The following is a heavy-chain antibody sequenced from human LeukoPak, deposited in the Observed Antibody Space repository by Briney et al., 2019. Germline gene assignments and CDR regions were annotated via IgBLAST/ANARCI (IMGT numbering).Heavy chain of an antibody. Sequence: SETLSLTCGVYGGSFRGYYWSWIRQPPGKGLEWIGEINHSGSTNYNPSLKSRVTISVDTSKNQFSLRLSSVTAADTAVYYCARDGGYYYGSGSYYYYYYYMDVWGKGTTVTISS. CDR3: ARDGGYYYGSGSYYYYYYYMDV. J-gene: IGHJ6*03. CDR1: GGSFRGYY. CDR2: INHSGST. D-gene: IGHD3-10*01. V-gene: IGHV4-34*01.